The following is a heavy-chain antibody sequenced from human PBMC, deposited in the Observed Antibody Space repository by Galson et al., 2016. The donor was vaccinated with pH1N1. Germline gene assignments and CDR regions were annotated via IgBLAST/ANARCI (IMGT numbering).Heavy chain of an antibody. D-gene: IGHD3-10*01. CDR2: IIGSGGST. V-gene: IGHV3-23*01. J-gene: IGHJ5*02. CDR3: ARDVDFGELGKLFDP. Sequence: SLRLSCAASGFTFSSYAMSWVRQAPGKGLEWVSAIIGSGGSTYYADSVKGRFTISRENSKNTLYLQMNSLRAEDTAVYYGARDVDFGELGKLFDPWGQGTLVTVSS. CDR1: GFTFSSYA.